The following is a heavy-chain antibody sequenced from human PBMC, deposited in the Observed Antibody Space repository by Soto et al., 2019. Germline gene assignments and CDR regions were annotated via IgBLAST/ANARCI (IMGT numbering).Heavy chain of an antibody. CDR1: GGSIRSGGYC. Sequence: LSLTCTVSGGSIRSGGYCWSWVRQSPRRGLEWIGNIYYSGSTYYNPSLKSRLTISVDTSKNQFSLNLSSVTAADTAVYYCARDRLMATAGTARHYFGLDVWGQGTTVTVSS. D-gene: IGHD5-18*01. CDR2: IYYSGST. V-gene: IGHV4-31*03. CDR3: ARDRLMATAGTARHYFGLDV. J-gene: IGHJ6*02.